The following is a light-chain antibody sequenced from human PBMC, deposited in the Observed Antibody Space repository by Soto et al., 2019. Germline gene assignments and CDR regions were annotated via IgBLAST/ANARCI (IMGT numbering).Light chain of an antibody. CDR1: ESIRTW. Sequence: DIQMTQSPSTLYASIGDRVTITCRASESIRTWLAWYQHKPGKAPKFLIYDASSLESGVPSRFSGSGSGTEFTLTISSLQPDDFATYYCQQYMSYSFGQGTKVDIK. V-gene: IGKV1-5*01. CDR2: DAS. J-gene: IGKJ1*01. CDR3: QQYMSYS.